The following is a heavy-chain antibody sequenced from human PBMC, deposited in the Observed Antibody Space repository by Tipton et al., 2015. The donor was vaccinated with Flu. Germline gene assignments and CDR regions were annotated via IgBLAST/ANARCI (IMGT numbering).Heavy chain of an antibody. Sequence: GLVKPSEILSLTCTVSGGSITYYYWTWIRQPAGKGLEWIGRIYTTGSTNYNPSLQSRVTMSLDTSKNQFSLKLSSVTAADTAVYYCARLAALNWFDPWGQGTLVTVSS. D-gene: IGHD6-13*01. CDR2: IYTTGST. CDR3: ARLAALNWFDP. CDR1: GGSITYYY. V-gene: IGHV4-4*07. J-gene: IGHJ5*02.